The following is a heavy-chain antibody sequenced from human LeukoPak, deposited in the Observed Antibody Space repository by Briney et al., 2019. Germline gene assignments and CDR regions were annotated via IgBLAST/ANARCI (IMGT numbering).Heavy chain of an antibody. Sequence: AASVKVSCKASGYTFTGYYMHWVRQAPGQGLEWMGWINPNSGGTNYAQKFQGRVTMTRDTSIGTAYMELSRLRSDDTAVYYCARGGGKDNWNDLRIGYWGQGTLVTVSS. CDR2: INPNSGGT. D-gene: IGHD1-1*01. V-gene: IGHV1-2*02. J-gene: IGHJ4*02. CDR1: GYTFTGYY. CDR3: ARGGGKDNWNDLRIGY.